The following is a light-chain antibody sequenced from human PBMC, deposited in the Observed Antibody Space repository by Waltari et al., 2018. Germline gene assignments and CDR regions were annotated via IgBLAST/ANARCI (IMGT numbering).Light chain of an antibody. J-gene: IGKJ2*01. Sequence: DFVMTQSPDSLAVSLGERATINCRSSQTVFYSANNNNYLAWYQQKPGQPPKLLISWASPRESGVPDRFSGSGSGTDFTLTISSLQAEDVAVYYCQQYYGIPYTFGQGTKLEIK. V-gene: IGKV4-1*01. CDR2: WAS. CDR1: QTVFYSANNNNY. CDR3: QQYYGIPYT.